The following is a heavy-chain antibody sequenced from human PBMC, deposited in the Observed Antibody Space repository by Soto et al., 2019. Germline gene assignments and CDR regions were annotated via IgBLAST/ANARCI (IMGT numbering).Heavy chain of an antibody. CDR2: VHYSGST. D-gene: IGHD3-22*01. J-gene: IGHJ4*02. CDR3: ARQHYYDSSGYYTWN. V-gene: IGHV4-39*01. Sequence: SETLSLTCSVSGGSIRRNIYYWGWIRQPPGKGLEWIATVHYSGSTYYTPSLKKRVTISADTSNTQFSLRLNSVTAADTVFYYCARQHYYDSSGYYTWNWGQGTLVTVS. CDR1: GGSIRRNIYY.